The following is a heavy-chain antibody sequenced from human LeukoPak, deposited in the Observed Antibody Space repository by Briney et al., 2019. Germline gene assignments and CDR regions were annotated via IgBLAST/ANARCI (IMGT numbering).Heavy chain of an antibody. J-gene: IGHJ4*02. V-gene: IGHV1-46*01. Sequence: ASVKVSCKAFGYTFSSYYMHWVRQAPGQGPEWMGIINPSGGSTSYAQKFQGRVTMTRDTSTSTVYMELTSLRSEETAVYYCARDSGLTTVTPKYYFDYWGQGTLVTVSS. CDR3: ARDSGLTTVTPKYYFDY. CDR2: INPSGGST. CDR1: GYTFSSYY. D-gene: IGHD4-17*01.